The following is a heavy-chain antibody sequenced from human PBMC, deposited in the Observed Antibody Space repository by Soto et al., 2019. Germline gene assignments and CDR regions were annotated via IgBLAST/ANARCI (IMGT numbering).Heavy chain of an antibody. J-gene: IGHJ6*02. Sequence: SETLSLTCTVSGGSISSGDYYWSWIRQPPGKGLEWIGYIYYSGSTYYNPSLKSRVTISVDTSKNQFSLKLSSVTAADTAVYYCARALHCSGGSGYSVPLYYYYGMDGWGQGNTVTVSS. D-gene: IGHD2-15*01. CDR3: ARALHCSGGSGYSVPLYYYYGMDG. CDR1: GGSISSGDYY. CDR2: IYYSGST. V-gene: IGHV4-30-4*01.